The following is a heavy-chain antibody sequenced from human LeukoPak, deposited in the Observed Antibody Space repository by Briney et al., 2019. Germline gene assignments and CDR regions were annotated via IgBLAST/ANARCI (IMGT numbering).Heavy chain of an antibody. Sequence: GASVKVSCKASGYTFTSYVISWVRQAPGQGLEWMVWISADNGNTNYAQKLQGRVTMTTDTSTSTAYMELRSLRSEDTAVYYCAREGGHIVATTPLDYWGQGTLVNVSS. CDR1: GYTFTSYV. CDR3: AREGGHIVATTPLDY. D-gene: IGHD5-12*01. J-gene: IGHJ4*02. CDR2: ISADNGNT. V-gene: IGHV1-18*01.